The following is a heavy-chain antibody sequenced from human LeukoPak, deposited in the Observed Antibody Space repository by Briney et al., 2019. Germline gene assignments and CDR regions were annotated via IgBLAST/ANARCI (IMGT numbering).Heavy chain of an antibody. V-gene: IGHV4-39*01. CDR1: GGSISRSSYY. J-gene: IGHJ4*02. Sequence: SETLSLTCTVSGGSISRSSYYWGWIRQPPGKGLEWIGSMYYSGSTYYNPSLKSRVVISVDTSKNQFSLKLSSVTAADTAVYYCARHLTTYYYDSSGLYYFDYWGQGTLVTVSS. D-gene: IGHD3-22*01. CDR3: ARHLTTYYYDSSGLYYFDY. CDR2: MYYSGST.